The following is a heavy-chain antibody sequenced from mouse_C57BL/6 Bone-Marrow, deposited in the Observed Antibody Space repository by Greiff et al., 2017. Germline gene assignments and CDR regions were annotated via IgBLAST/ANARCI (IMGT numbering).Heavy chain of an antibody. CDR2: INPNYGTT. J-gene: IGHJ3*01. D-gene: IGHD1-1*01. Sequence: EVQLVESGPELVKPGASVKISCKASGYSFTDYNVNWVKQSNGKSLEWIGVINPNYGTTSYNQKFKGKATLTVDQSSSTAYMQLNSLPSEDSAVYYCARYGYGSISFAYWGQGTLVTVSA. CDR3: ARYGYGSISFAY. V-gene: IGHV1-39*01. CDR1: GYSFTDYN.